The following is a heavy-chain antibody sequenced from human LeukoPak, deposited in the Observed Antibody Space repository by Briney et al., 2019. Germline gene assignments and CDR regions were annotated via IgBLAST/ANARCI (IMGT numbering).Heavy chain of an antibody. CDR2: ISYDGSNK. CDR3: AAVSGYSDD. Sequence: GGSLRLSCAASGFTFSSYAMHWVRQAPGKGLEWVAVISYDGSNKYYADSVKGRFTISRDNSKNALYLQMNSLRAEDTAVYYCAAVSGYSDDWGQGTLVTVSS. D-gene: IGHD2-15*01. CDR1: GFTFSSYA. J-gene: IGHJ4*02. V-gene: IGHV3-30-3*01.